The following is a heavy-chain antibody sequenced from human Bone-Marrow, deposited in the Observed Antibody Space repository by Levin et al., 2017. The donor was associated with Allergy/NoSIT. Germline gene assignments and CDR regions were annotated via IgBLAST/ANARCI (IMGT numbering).Heavy chain of an antibody. D-gene: IGHD1-26*01. Sequence: QSGGSLRLSCAASGFPFKNYGMNWVRQAPGKGLEWLSYISSSSTTIFYADSVKGRFTISRDNAKDSLFLQMNSLRAEDTAVYYCARDQLRVGAIFDQWGQGTLVTVSS. CDR1: GFPFKNYG. CDR2: ISSSSTTI. J-gene: IGHJ5*02. V-gene: IGHV3-48*01. CDR3: ARDQLRVGAIFDQ.